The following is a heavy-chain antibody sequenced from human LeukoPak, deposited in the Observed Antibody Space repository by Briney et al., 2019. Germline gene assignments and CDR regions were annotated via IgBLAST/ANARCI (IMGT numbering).Heavy chain of an antibody. Sequence: SETLSLTCAVYGGSFSGYYWGWIRQPPGKGLEWIGSMYYSGRTYYNPSLKSRVTISVDTSKNHFSLKLTSVTAADTAVYYCARSGSGYLRYYFDYWGQGTLVTVSS. CDR1: GGSFSGYY. J-gene: IGHJ4*02. D-gene: IGHD5-12*01. CDR2: MYYSGRT. V-gene: IGHV4-34*01. CDR3: ARSGSGYLRYYFDY.